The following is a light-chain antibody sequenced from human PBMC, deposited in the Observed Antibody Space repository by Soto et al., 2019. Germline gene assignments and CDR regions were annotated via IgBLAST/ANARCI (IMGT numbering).Light chain of an antibody. CDR1: QSVSSN. V-gene: IGKV3-15*01. Sequence: EIVMTQSQATLSLSPGERATLSCRASQSVSSNLAWYQQKPGQAPRLLIYGASTRATGIPARFSGSRSGTEVTLTISSLQSEDFAVYYCQQYNNRPPFTFVPGTKVDIK. CDR3: QQYNNRPPFT. CDR2: GAS. J-gene: IGKJ3*01.